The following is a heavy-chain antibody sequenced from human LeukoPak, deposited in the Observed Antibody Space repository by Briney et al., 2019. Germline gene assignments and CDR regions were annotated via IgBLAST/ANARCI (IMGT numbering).Heavy chain of an antibody. V-gene: IGHV3-74*01. CDR1: GFTFSTYW. CDR3: ARLQPYGSPDY. J-gene: IGHJ4*02. Sequence: GGSLRLSCAASGFTFSTYWMHWVRQAPGKGLVWISRTSSDGTSITYADSVKGRFTISRDNAKNTLDPQMNSLRAEDTAVYYCARLQPYGSPDYWGQGTLVTVSS. D-gene: IGHD6-13*01. CDR2: TSSDGTSI.